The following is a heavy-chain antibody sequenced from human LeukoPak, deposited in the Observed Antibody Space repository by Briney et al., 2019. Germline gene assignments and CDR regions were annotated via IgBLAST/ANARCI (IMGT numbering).Heavy chain of an antibody. V-gene: IGHV1-2*02. CDR2: IDPNSGDT. D-gene: IGHD3-22*01. Sequence: ASVKVSCKASGYSFTGYFIHWVRQAPGQGLEWMGCIDPNSGDTRYAQKFQGRVSMPRDTSTRTAYMELSRLRSDDTAVYFCARSGSTGYSLDYWGQGTLVTVSS. J-gene: IGHJ4*02. CDR3: ARSGSTGYSLDY. CDR1: GYSFTGYF.